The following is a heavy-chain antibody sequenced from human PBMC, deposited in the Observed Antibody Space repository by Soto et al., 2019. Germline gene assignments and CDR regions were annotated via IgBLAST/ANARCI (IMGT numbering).Heavy chain of an antibody. Sequence: GGSLRLSCEASGFIVISKYMSWVRQAPGKGLEWISVVYSGGSTDYADSVKGRFTISRDISKNTVFLHMDSLRVEDTATYYCAREDMNGLDVWGQGTTVTVS. CDR1: GFIVISKY. V-gene: IGHV3-53*01. J-gene: IGHJ6*02. CDR3: AREDMNGLDV. CDR2: VYSGGST.